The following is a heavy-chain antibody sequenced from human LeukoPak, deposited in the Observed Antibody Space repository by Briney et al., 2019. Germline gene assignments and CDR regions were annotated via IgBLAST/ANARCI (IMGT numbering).Heavy chain of an antibody. J-gene: IGHJ6*03. D-gene: IGHD1-1*01. CDR3: ARAYQLEPPPPLKGYYYMDV. Sequence: GSLRLSCAASGFTFSDSYMTWIRQPPGKGLEWIGYIYYSGSTNYNPSLKSRVTISADTSKKQFSLKLRSVTAADTAVHYCARAYQLEPPPPLKGYYYMDVWGKGTTVTVSS. CDR2: IYYSGST. V-gene: IGHV4-59*01. CDR1: GFTFSDSY.